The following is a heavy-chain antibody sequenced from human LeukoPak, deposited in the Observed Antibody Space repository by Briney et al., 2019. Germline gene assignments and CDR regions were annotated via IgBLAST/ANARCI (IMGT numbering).Heavy chain of an antibody. CDR3: AEWGEQWLDIDY. CDR2: ISNIGDNT. Sequence: GGSLRLSCAASGFTFRRFVMSWVRQAPGKGLEWVSGISNIGDNTYYADSVKGRFTISRDNSKNTLYLQMNSLRAEDTAVYYCAEWGEQWLDIDYWGQGTLVTVSS. V-gene: IGHV3-23*01. J-gene: IGHJ4*02. CDR1: GFTFRRFV. D-gene: IGHD6-19*01.